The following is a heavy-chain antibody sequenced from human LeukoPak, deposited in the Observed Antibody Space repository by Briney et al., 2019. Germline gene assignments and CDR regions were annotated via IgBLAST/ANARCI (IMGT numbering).Heavy chain of an antibody. CDR2: IKHDGSGP. CDR1: GFRFSNYW. J-gene: IGHJ4*02. CDR3: ARAREITVSGTDYFDY. V-gene: IGHV3-7*01. D-gene: IGHD6-19*01. Sequence: PGGSLRLSCAVSGFRFSNYWMTWVRQAPGKGLAWVANIKHDGSGPSYLDSVKGRFTISRDNARNLLSLQMSSLRAEDTAVYYCARAREITVSGTDYFDYWGQGTLVTVSS.